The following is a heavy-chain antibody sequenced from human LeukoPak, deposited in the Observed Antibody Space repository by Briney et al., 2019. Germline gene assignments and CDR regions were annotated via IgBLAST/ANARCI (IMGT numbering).Heavy chain of an antibody. J-gene: IGHJ4*02. CDR2: ISGGGSST. V-gene: IGHV3-23*01. CDR1: GFTFSSYA. D-gene: IGHD4-17*01. CDR3: AKGPHDYGDYFDY. Sequence: GGSLRLSCAASGFTFSSYAMNWVRQAPGKGLEWVSVISGGGSSTYYADSVKGRFTISRDNSKNTLYLQMNSLRADDMAVYYCAKGPHDYGDYFDYWGQGTLVTVSS.